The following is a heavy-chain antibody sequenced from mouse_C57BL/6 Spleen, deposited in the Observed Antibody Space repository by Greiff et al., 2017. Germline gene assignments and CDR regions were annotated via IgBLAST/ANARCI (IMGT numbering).Heavy chain of an antibody. J-gene: IGHJ3*01. Sequence: VQLQQSGAELVKPGASVKLSCTASGFNIKDSYMHWVKQRTEQGLEWIGRIDPEDGETKYAPKFQGKATITADTSSNTAYLQLSSLTSEDTAVYYCARHDYGSSYLAWFAYWGQGTLVTVSA. D-gene: IGHD1-1*01. CDR1: GFNIKDSY. CDR3: ARHDYGSSYLAWFAY. CDR2: IDPEDGET. V-gene: IGHV14-2*01.